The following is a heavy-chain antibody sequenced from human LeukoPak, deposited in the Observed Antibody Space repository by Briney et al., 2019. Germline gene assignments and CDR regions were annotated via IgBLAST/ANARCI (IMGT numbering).Heavy chain of an antibody. J-gene: IGHJ4*02. CDR2: IVGSST. CDR1: GFTVRDYH. CDR3: TRDEPGSSWFN. Sequence: PGGSLRLSCAASGFTVRDYHMSWIRQAPGKGLELVSAIVGSSTHHADSVKGRFTISGDNFKNTLNLQMNSLRAEDSAIYYCTRDEPGSSWFNWGQGTLVTVSS. D-gene: IGHD6-19*01. V-gene: IGHV3-23*01.